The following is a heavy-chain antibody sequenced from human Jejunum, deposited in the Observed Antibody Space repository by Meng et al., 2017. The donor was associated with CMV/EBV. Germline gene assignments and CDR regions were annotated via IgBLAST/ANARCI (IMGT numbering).Heavy chain of an antibody. J-gene: IGHJ6*02. CDR3: ASGTIFGVVTPYYYGLDV. CDR1: TNYV. Sequence: TNYVIGWVRQAPGQGLEWLGGIIPILGVANYEKKFQGRITITADKSTSTAYMELSSLRSEDTAVFYCASGTIFGVVTPYYYGLDVWGQGTTVTVSS. V-gene: IGHV1-69*10. D-gene: IGHD3-3*01. CDR2: IIPILGVA.